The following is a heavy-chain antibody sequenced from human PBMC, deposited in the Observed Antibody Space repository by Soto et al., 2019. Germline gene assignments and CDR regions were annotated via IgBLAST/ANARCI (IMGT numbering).Heavy chain of an antibody. CDR1: GYTFTGYY. Sequence: QVQLVQSGAEVKKPGASVRVSCKASGYTFTGYYMHWVRQAPGQGLEWMGWFNPNSAGTNYAPKFQGRVTMTGDTPISTAYMELSRLKSDATAIYYCARQGREVLTEAFDIWGQGTMVTVSS. CDR3: ARQGREVLTEAFDI. J-gene: IGHJ3*02. V-gene: IGHV1-2*02. CDR2: FNPNSAGT.